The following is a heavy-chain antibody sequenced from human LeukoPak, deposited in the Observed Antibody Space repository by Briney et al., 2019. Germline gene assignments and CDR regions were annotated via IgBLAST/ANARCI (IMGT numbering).Heavy chain of an antibody. D-gene: IGHD6-6*01. V-gene: IGHV3-23*01. J-gene: IGHJ4*02. CDR2: ISGSGGST. CDR3: ARGSLTSSIAARTIYFDY. CDR1: GFTFSSYA. Sequence: GGSLRLSCAASGFTFSSYAMSWVRQAPGKGLEWVSAISGSGGSTYYADSVKGRFTISRDNSKNSLYLQMNSLRAEDTAVYYCARGSLTSSIAARTIYFDYWGQGTLVTVSS.